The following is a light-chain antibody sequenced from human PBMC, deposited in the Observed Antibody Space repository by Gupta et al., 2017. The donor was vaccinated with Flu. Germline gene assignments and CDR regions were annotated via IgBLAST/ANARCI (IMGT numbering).Light chain of an antibody. Sequence: SSAMTQDPTVSVALGHTVALTCQGDTLIGYFPNWYQQKPGQAPVLVIHGENNRPAGIQDRFSGSKGGSTASWTITGAQAEDEADYYCNSRDNSANRLFGGGTKLTVL. J-gene: IGLJ2*01. CDR2: GEN. CDR1: TLIGYF. CDR3: NSRDNSANRL. V-gene: IGLV3-19*01.